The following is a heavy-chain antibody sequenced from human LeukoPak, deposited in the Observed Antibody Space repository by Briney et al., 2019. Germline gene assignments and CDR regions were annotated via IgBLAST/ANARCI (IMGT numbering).Heavy chain of an antibody. CDR3: ARVGESGYGPRWFDP. D-gene: IGHD5-12*01. V-gene: IGHV4-31*03. J-gene: IGHJ5*02. CDR1: GGSISSGGYY. CDR2: IYYSGST. Sequence: SQTLSLTCTVSGGSISSGGYYWSWIRQHPGKGLEWIGYIYYSGSTYYNPSLKSRVTISVDTSKNQFSLRLSSVTAADTAVYYCARVGESGYGPRWFDPWGQGTLVTVSS.